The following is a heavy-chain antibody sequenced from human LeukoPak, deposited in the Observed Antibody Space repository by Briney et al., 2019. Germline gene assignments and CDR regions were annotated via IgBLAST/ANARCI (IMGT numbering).Heavy chain of an antibody. CDR2: ISGTGVNT. CDR1: GFTFSNFA. Sequence: GGSLRLSCAASGFTFSNFAMSWVRQAPGKGLEWVSSISGTGVNTHCADSARGRFTISRDYSKNTLYLQMNSLRAEDTAVYYCARDALYSSSWSLFDYWGQGTLVTVSS. CDR3: ARDALYSSSWSLFDY. D-gene: IGHD6-13*01. V-gene: IGHV3-23*01. J-gene: IGHJ4*02.